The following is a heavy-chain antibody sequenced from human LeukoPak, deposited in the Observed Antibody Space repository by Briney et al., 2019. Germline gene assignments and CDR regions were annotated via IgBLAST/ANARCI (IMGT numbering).Heavy chain of an antibody. V-gene: IGHV5-51*01. Sequence: RGESLKISCKASGYSFTSHWIGWVRQMPGKGLEWMGIIYPDDSDTRYSPSFQGQVTISADKSISTAYLQWSSLKASGTAMYYCARLPDIVVVDGFDYWGQGTLVTVSS. J-gene: IGHJ4*02. CDR1: GYSFTSHW. CDR2: IYPDDSDT. D-gene: IGHD2-2*01. CDR3: ARLPDIVVVDGFDY.